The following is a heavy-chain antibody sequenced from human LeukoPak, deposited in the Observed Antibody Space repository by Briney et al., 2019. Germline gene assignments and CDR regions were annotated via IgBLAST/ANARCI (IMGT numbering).Heavy chain of an antibody. CDR1: GFTFSSYG. CDR2: ISYDGSNK. D-gene: IGHD1-26*01. Sequence: PGGSLRLSCAASGFTFSSYGMHWVRQAPGKGLEWVAVISYDGSNKYYADSVKGRFTISRDNSKNTLYLQMNSLRAEDTAVYYCAKDWEEGVYNWFDPWGQGTLVTVSS. V-gene: IGHV3-30*18. J-gene: IGHJ5*02. CDR3: AKDWEEGVYNWFDP.